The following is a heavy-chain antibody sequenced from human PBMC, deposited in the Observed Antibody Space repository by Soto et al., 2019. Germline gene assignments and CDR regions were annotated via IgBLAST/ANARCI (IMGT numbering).Heavy chain of an antibody. CDR1: GFTFSTYG. CDR2: ISSGSHTI. J-gene: IGHJ4*02. D-gene: IGHD1-1*01. Sequence: HPGGSLRLSCAASGFTFSTYGLNWVRQAPGKGLEWVSYISSGSHTIYYADSVKGRFTISRDNADNSLFLQMNSLRVEDTAVYYCAGDLKNNVNSLRGFDHWGQGTLVTVSS. V-gene: IGHV3-48*01. CDR3: AGDLKNNVNSLRGFDH.